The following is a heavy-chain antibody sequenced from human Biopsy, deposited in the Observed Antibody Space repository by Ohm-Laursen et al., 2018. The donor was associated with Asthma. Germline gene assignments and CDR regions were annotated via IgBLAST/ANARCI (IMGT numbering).Heavy chain of an antibody. CDR2: IIPIFGTS. CDR3: ARPSPNRDILYYYYHMDV. Sequence: SVKVSCKASGGTFSRYAISWVRQAPGQGLEWMGGIIPIFGTSNYAQKFQGRVTFTADESTSSAYMELSGLRFDDTAIYYYARPSPNRDILYYYYHMDVWGQGTTVIVSS. D-gene: IGHD3-3*02. CDR1: GGTFSRYA. V-gene: IGHV1-69*13. J-gene: IGHJ6*02.